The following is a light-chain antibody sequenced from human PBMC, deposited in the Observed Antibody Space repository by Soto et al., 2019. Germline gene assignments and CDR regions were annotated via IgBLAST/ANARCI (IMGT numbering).Light chain of an antibody. Sequence: EVVLTQSPGTVSLSPGERVTLSCRASQSVICNYLAWYQQRPGQAPRLLIYAASSRATGIPDRFSGRGSGTDFTISICRLETEDFAFYYSQQYGSSLTWTFGKGTKVE. CDR2: AAS. V-gene: IGKV3-20*01. J-gene: IGKJ1*01. CDR1: QSVICNY. CDR3: QQYGSSLTWT.